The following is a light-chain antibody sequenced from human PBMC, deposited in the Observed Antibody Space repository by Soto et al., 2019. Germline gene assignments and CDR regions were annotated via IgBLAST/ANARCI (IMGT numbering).Light chain of an antibody. J-gene: IGKJ5*01. Sequence: EIVLTHSPATLSLSPGERATLSFSASRSVAGYLAWYQQRPGQAPRLLMYDVSNRATGIPARFSGSGSGTDFNLTISRLEPEDFGIYYCQQRSSRNTFGQGTRLEIK. CDR1: RSVAGY. CDR2: DVS. CDR3: QQRSSRNT. V-gene: IGKV3-11*01.